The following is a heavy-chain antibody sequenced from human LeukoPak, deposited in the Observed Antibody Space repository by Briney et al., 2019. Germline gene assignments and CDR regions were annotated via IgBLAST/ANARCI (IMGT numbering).Heavy chain of an antibody. Sequence: QTGGSLRLSCAASGFTFSSYGMHWVRQAPGKGLEWVAVISYDGSNKYYADSVKGRFTISRDNSKNTLYLQMNSLRAEDTAVHYCAKDQLRYNWNDGLIDYWGQGTLVTVSS. CDR3: AKDQLRYNWNDGLIDY. V-gene: IGHV3-30*18. CDR1: GFTFSSYG. J-gene: IGHJ4*02. CDR2: ISYDGSNK. D-gene: IGHD1-1*01.